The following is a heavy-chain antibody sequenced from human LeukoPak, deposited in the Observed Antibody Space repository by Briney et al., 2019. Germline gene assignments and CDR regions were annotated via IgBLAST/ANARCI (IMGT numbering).Heavy chain of an antibody. CDR2: ISGSGGST. J-gene: IGHJ4*02. Sequence: GASLRLSCAASGFTFSSYAMSWVRQAPGKGLEWVSAISGSGGSTYYADSVKGRFTISRDNSKNTLYLQMNSLRAEDTAVYYCARGGAYYDFWSGYYNPDYWGQGTLVTVSS. CDR1: GFTFSSYA. D-gene: IGHD3-3*01. CDR3: ARGGAYYDFWSGYYNPDY. V-gene: IGHV3-23*01.